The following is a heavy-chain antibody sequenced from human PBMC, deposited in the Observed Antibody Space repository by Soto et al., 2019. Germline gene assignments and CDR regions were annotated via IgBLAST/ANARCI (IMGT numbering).Heavy chain of an antibody. Sequence: ASVKVSCKASGYTFTSYYMHWVRQAPGQGLEWMGIINPSGGSTSYAQKFQGRVTMTRDTSTSTVYMELSSLRSEDTAVYYCAREFKTYYYDSSGYFDYWGQGTLVT. J-gene: IGHJ4*02. V-gene: IGHV1-46*01. CDR1: GYTFTSYY. CDR3: AREFKTYYYDSSGYFDY. CDR2: INPSGGST. D-gene: IGHD3-22*01.